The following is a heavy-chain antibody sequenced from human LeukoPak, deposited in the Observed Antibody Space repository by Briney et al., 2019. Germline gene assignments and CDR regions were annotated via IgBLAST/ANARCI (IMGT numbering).Heavy chain of an antibody. J-gene: IGHJ4*02. V-gene: IGHV3-48*02. Sequence: PGGSLRLSCAASGFTFSIYSMNWLRQAQGQGLEWVSYISSSSSTIYYADSVKGRFTISTDNAKDSLYLQMNSLRDEDTAVYYCARGQDYGDYENFGYWGQGTLVTVSS. CDR2: ISSSSSTI. CDR1: GFTFSIYS. D-gene: IGHD4-17*01. CDR3: ARGQDYGDYENFGY.